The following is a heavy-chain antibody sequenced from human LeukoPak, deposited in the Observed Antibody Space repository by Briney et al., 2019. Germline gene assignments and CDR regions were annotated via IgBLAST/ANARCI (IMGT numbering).Heavy chain of an antibody. D-gene: IGHD2-2*01. CDR1: EFTFSVYT. V-gene: IGHV3-21*01. J-gene: IGHJ4*02. Sequence: GGSLRLSCTASEFTFSVYTMNWVRQAPGKGLEWVSSISPSSSSIYYADSVRGRFTVSRDNAKKSLSLQMNSLRVEDTAVYYCVSFYETYWGRGTLVTVSS. CDR3: VSFYETY. CDR2: ISPSSSSI.